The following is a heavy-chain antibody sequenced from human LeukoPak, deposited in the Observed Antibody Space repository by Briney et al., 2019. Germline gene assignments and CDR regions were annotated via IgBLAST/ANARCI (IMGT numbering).Heavy chain of an antibody. CDR3: ARDLFPDSSGFDAFEI. CDR2: ISAYNGNT. D-gene: IGHD3-22*01. Sequence: ASVKVSCKASGYTFTSYGISWVRQAPGQGREWMGWISAYNGNTNYAQKLQGRVTMTTDTSTSTAYMELRSLRSDDTAVYYCARDLFPDSSGFDAFEIWGQGTMVTVSS. CDR1: GYTFTSYG. J-gene: IGHJ3*02. V-gene: IGHV1-18*01.